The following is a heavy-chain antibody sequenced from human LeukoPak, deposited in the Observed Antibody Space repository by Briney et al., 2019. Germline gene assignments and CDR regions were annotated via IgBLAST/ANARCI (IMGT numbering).Heavy chain of an antibody. CDR2: ISGGGGTT. J-gene: IGHJ4*02. D-gene: IGHD6-13*01. CDR3: AKQLLRIAAAAAFDY. V-gene: IGHV3-23*01. CDR1: GFTFSSDA. Sequence: GGSLRLSCAASGFTFSSDAMSWVRQAPGKGLEWVSTISGGGGTTYFSDSVKGRFTISRDNSKNTLYLQMNSLRAEDTAVYYCAKQLLRIAAAAAFDYWGQGTLVTVSS.